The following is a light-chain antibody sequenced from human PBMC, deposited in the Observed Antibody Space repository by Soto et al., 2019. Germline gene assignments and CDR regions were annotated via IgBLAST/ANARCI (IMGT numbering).Light chain of an antibody. CDR2: DAS. CDR3: QQYDRNPPWT. J-gene: IGKJ1*01. CDR1: QSISGW. V-gene: IGKV1-5*01. Sequence: IQLTQSPSSLSASVGDRVTITCRASQSISGWLAWYQQKPGKAPKLLVYDASNLQSGVPLRFSGTRSGTEFTLTITSLQPDDFATYYCQQYDRNPPWTFGQGTKVDIK.